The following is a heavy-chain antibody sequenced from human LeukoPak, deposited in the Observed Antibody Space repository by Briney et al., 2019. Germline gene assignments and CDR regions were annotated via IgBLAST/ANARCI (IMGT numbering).Heavy chain of an antibody. V-gene: IGHV3-48*01. CDR2: ISSSSSTI. CDR3: ARDTAYDILTGYPDY. J-gene: IGHJ4*02. Sequence: GGSLRLSCAASGFTFSSYSMNWVRQAPGKGLEWVSYISSSSSTIYYADSVKGRFTISRDNAKNSLYLQMNSLRAEDTAVYYCARDTAYDILTGYPDYWGQGTLVTFSS. D-gene: IGHD3-9*01. CDR1: GFTFSSYS.